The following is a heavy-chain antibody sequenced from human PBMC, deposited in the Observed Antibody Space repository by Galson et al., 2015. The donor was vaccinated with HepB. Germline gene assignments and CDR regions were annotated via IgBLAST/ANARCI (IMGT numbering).Heavy chain of an antibody. CDR2: ISGSGGST. V-gene: IGHV3-23*01. CDR3: TTGSHCTGGVCKDYYYYYMDV. D-gene: IGHD2-8*02. CDR1: GFTFSSYA. J-gene: IGHJ6*03. Sequence: SLRLSCAASGFTFSSYAMSWVRQAPGKGLEWVSAISGSGGSTYYADSVKGRFTISRDNSKNTLYLQMNSLKTEDTAVYYCTTGSHCTGGVCKDYYYYYMDVWGKGTTVTVSS.